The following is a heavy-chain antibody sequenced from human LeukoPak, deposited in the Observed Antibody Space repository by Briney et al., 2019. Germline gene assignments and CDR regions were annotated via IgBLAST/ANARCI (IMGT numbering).Heavy chain of an antibody. V-gene: IGHV4-59*08. Sequence: PSETLSLTCTVSGGAINSYHWTWIRQPPGKGLEWIASIYYIGSPKYNPSLESRVTISVDTSKNQFSLKLSSVTAADTAVYYCASANYDFWSGYLMGLAFDIWGQGIMVTVSS. J-gene: IGHJ3*02. CDR1: GGAINSYH. D-gene: IGHD3-3*01. CDR3: ASANYDFWSGYLMGLAFDI. CDR2: IYYIGSP.